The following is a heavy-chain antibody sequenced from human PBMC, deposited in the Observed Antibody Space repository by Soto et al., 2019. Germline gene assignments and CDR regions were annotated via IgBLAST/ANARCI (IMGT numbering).Heavy chain of an antibody. Sequence: LRLSCAASGFTFSSYAMHWVRQAPGKGLEWVTVISYDGSNKYYADSVKGRFTISRDNSKNTLYLQMNSLRAEDTAVYYCAREVKWYDFWSGYYTGTSYYYGMDVWGQGXTVTVYS. D-gene: IGHD3-3*01. J-gene: IGHJ6*02. V-gene: IGHV3-30-3*01. CDR1: GFTFSSYA. CDR3: AREVKWYDFWSGYYTGTSYYYGMDV. CDR2: ISYDGSNK.